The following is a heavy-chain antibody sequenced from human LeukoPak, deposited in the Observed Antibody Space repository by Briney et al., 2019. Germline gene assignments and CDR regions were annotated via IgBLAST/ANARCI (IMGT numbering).Heavy chain of an antibody. CDR1: GDSISTSSYY. D-gene: IGHD6-6*01. CDR2: IYYSGST. J-gene: IGHJ5*02. CDR3: ARLEYSSSAYNWFDT. V-gene: IGHV4-39*07. Sequence: SETLSLTCSVSGDSISTSSYYWGWIRQPPGKGLEWIGTIYYSGSTYYNPSLKSRVTISVDTSNNQFSLKLSSLTAADTAVYYCARLEYSSSAYNWFDTWGQGTLVTVSS.